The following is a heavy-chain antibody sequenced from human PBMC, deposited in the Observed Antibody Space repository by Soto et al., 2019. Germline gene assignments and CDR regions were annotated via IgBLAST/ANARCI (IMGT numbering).Heavy chain of an antibody. CDR1: GFTFSSYG. Sequence: GGSLRLSCAASGFTFSSYGMHWVRQAPGKGLEWVAVISYDGSNKYYADYVKGRFTISRDNSKNTLYLQMNSLRAEDTVVYYCAKDLSSGHGFFDYWGRGALVTVSS. CDR2: ISYDGSNK. CDR3: AKDLSSGHGFFDY. V-gene: IGHV3-30*18. D-gene: IGHD6-19*01. J-gene: IGHJ4*02.